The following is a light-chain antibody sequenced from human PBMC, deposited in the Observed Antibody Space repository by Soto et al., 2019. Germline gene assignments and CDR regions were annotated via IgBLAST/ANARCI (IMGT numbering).Light chain of an antibody. Sequence: QSALTQPASVSGSPGQSITISCSGTSSDVGGYDYVSWYQQHPGKAPKLMIYDVSNRPSGVSNRFSGSKSGNTASLTISGLQAEDVADYYCSSYTSSSTLHYVFGTGTKVTVL. CDR2: DVS. CDR1: SSDVGGYDY. V-gene: IGLV2-14*01. CDR3: SSYTSSSTLHYV. J-gene: IGLJ1*01.